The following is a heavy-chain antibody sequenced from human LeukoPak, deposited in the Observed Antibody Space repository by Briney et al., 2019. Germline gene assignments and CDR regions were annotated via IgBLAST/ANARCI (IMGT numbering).Heavy chain of an antibody. Sequence: GGSLRLSCAASGFTFSSYSMNWVRQAPGKGLEWVSSISSSSSYIYCADSVKGRFTISRDNAKNSLYLQMNSLRAEDTAVYYCARDDMITFGGVIAIDYWGQGTLVTVSS. CDR3: ARDDMITFGGVIAIDY. V-gene: IGHV3-21*01. J-gene: IGHJ4*02. CDR2: ISSSSSYI. CDR1: GFTFSSYS. D-gene: IGHD3-16*02.